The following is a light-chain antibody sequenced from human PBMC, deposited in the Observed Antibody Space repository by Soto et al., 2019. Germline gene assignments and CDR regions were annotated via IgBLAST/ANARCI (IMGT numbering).Light chain of an antibody. J-gene: IGKJ1*01. Sequence: IVLTQSPGTLSLSPGDRVTLSCRASQSMSNSNLAWYQHKPGQAPRLLIYGASSRATGIPDRFSGSGSGTDFTLTISRLEPEDFAVYYCQQYGSSGTFGQGTKVDIK. CDR3: QQYGSSGT. CDR2: GAS. CDR1: QSMSNSN. V-gene: IGKV3-20*01.